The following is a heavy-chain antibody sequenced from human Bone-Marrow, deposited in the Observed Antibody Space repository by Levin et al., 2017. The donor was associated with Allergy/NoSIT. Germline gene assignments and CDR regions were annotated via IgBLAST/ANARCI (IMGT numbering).Heavy chain of an antibody. Sequence: PGGSLRLSCAASGFTFSSYAMSWVRQAPGKGLEWVSAISGSGGSTYYADSVKGRFTISRDNSKNTLYLQMNSLRAEDTAVYYCAKDEYYDSPVGYGMDVWGQGTTVTVSS. CDR3: AKDEYYDSPVGYGMDV. CDR2: ISGSGGST. V-gene: IGHV3-23*01. J-gene: IGHJ6*02. D-gene: IGHD3-22*01. CDR1: GFTFSSYA.